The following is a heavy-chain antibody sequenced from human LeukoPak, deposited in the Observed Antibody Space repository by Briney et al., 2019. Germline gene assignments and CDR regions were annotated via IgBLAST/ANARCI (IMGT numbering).Heavy chain of an antibody. CDR1: GYTFTGYY. CDR3: ARTLNVLLWFGEANNWFDP. D-gene: IGHD3-10*01. Sequence: GASVKVSCKASGYTFTGYYMHWVRQAPGQGLEWMGWNNPNSGGTNYAQKFQGRVTMTRDTSISTAYMELSRLRSDDTAVYYCARTLNVLLWFGEANNWFDPWGQGTLVTVSS. CDR2: NNPNSGGT. V-gene: IGHV1-2*02. J-gene: IGHJ5*02.